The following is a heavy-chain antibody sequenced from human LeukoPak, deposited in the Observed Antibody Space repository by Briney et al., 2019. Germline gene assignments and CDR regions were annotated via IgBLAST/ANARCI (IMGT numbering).Heavy chain of an antibody. CDR1: GFTFTSYS. CDR2: ISSSSSYI. D-gene: IGHD3-3*01. V-gene: IGHV3-21*01. J-gene: IGHJ3*02. CDR3: ARDLLRSFDI. Sequence: GGSLRLSRAPSGFTFTSYSMNWVGQAAGQGRKWVSSISSSSSYIYYADSVKGRFTISRDNAKNSLYLQMNSLRAEDTAVYYCARDLLRSFDIWGQGTMVTVSS.